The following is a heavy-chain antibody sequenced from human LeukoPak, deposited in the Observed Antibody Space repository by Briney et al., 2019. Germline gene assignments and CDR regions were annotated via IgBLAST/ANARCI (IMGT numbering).Heavy chain of an antibody. CDR1: GYTFTSYG. Sequence: GASVKVSCKASGYTFTSYGISWVRQAPGQGLEWMGWISAYNGNTNYAQKLQGRVTMTTDTSTSTAYMELSRLTSDDTAVYYCARDAWLVGATNLYYFDYWGQGTLVTVSS. CDR2: ISAYNGNT. J-gene: IGHJ4*02. V-gene: IGHV1-18*01. D-gene: IGHD1-26*01. CDR3: ARDAWLVGATNLYYFDY.